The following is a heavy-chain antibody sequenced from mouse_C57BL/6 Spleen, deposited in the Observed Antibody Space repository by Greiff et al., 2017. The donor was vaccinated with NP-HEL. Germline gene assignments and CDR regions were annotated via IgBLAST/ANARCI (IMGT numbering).Heavy chain of an antibody. V-gene: IGHV5-6*01. Sequence: EVQGVESGGDLVKPGGSLKLSCAASGFTFSSYGMSWVRQTPDKRLEWVATISSGGSYTYYPDSVKGRFTISRDNAKNTLYLQMSSLKSEDTAMYYCAREDYGSSYVGYFDVWGTGTTVTVSS. CDR1: GFTFSSYG. D-gene: IGHD1-1*01. CDR3: AREDYGSSYVGYFDV. J-gene: IGHJ1*03. CDR2: ISSGGSYT.